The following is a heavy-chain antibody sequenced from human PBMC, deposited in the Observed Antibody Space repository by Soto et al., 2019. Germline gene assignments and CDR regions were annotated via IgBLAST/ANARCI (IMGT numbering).Heavy chain of an antibody. Sequence: GPLRLSGPASGFTFSDHYMSWIRQAPGKGLEWIGYSSNSGSFTRYADSVKGRFSISRDNAKNSLYLQMNSLRGDDTAIYYCVRSGDNYNLLDYWGQGTPVTVS. CDR1: GFTFSDHY. V-gene: IGHV3-11*06. D-gene: IGHD1-1*01. CDR2: SSNSGSFT. CDR3: VRSGDNYNLLDY. J-gene: IGHJ4*02.